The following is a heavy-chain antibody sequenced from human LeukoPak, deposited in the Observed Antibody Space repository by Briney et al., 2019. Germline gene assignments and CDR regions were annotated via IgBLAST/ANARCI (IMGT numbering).Heavy chain of an antibody. CDR3: AREDYDKMTDI. CDR2: IYYSGST. J-gene: IGHJ3*02. D-gene: IGHD3-22*01. V-gene: IGHV4-31*03. CDR1: GGSISSGGYY. Sequence: SQTLSLTCTVSGGSISSGGYYWSWIRQHPGKGLEWIGHIYYSGSTYYNPSLKSRVTISVDTSKNQFSLKLSSVTAADTAVYYCAREDYDKMTDIWGQGTMVTVSS.